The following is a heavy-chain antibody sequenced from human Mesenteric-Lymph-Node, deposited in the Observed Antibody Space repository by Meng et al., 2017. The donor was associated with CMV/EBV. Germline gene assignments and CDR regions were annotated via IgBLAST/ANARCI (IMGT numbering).Heavy chain of an antibody. J-gene: IGHJ4*02. CDR3: ARVIAADVYPPPTYYFDY. CDR2: MNPNSGNT. D-gene: IGHD6-13*01. Sequence: ASVKVSCKASGYTFNRYDINWVRQATGQGPEWMGWMNPNSGNTGYAQKFQGRFSITRNTSISTAYMELSSLRSEDTAVYYCARVIAADVYPPPTYYFDYWGQGTLVTVSS. CDR1: GYTFNRYD. V-gene: IGHV1-8*03.